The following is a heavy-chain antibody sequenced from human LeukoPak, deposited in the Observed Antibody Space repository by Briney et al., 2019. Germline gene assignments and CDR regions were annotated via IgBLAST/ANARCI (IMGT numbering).Heavy chain of an antibody. D-gene: IGHD6-19*01. CDR1: GGSFSGYY. CDR3: ASEIAVAGTGVGD. J-gene: IGHJ4*02. V-gene: IGHV4-34*01. CDR2: INHSGCT. Sequence: SETLSLTCAVYGGSFSGYYWSWIRQPPGKGLEWLGEINHSGCTNYNPSLKSRVTISVDTSKNQFSLKLSSVTAADTAVYYCASEIAVAGTGVGDWGQGTLVTVSS.